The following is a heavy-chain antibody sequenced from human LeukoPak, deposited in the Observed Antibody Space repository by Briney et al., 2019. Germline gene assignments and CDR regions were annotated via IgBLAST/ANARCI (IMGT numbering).Heavy chain of an antibody. CDR3: ARPYCSGGSCHDYFDY. D-gene: IGHD2-15*01. Sequence: ASVKVSCKASGYTFTGYYIHWVRQAPGQGLEWMGWINPNSGVTHYPQKFQGRVTMTRDTSISTAYMELSRLRSDDTAVYYCARPYCSGGSCHDYFDYWGQGTLVTVSS. CDR2: INPNSGVT. CDR1: GYTFTGYY. V-gene: IGHV1-2*02. J-gene: IGHJ4*02.